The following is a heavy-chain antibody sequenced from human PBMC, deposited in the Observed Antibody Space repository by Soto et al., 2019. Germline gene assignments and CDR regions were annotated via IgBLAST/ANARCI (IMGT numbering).Heavy chain of an antibody. V-gene: IGHV4-4*02. CDR2: IYYSGNT. D-gene: IGHD2-8*02. Sequence: QVQLQESGPGLVKPSGTLSLTCAVSGGSISSSDWWSWVRQPPGKELEWIGEIYYSGNTNYSPSLESRVTMSVDKSKNQFSLKLTSVTAADTAVYYCVSRASGPFDVWGQGTMVTVSS. CDR3: VSRASGPFDV. J-gene: IGHJ3*01. CDR1: GGSISSSDW.